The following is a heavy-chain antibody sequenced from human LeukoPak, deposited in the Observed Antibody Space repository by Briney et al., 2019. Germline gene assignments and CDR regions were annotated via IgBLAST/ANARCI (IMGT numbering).Heavy chain of an antibody. D-gene: IGHD4-11*01. CDR3: TKGLSKNSFYFDY. Sequence: GGSLRLSCAASGFTFSNDGLHWVRQAPGKGLEWVAFVYYDGSNKYYADSVRGRFTVSKDNFKDTLYLELSRLRPDDTAVYYCTKGLSKNSFYFDYWGQAPWSPSPQ. CDR2: VYYDGSNK. V-gene: IGHV3-30*02. J-gene: IGHJ4*01. CDR1: GFTFSNDG.